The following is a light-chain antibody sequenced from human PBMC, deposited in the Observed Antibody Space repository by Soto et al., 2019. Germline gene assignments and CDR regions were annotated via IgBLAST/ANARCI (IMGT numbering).Light chain of an antibody. J-gene: IGKJ5*01. CDR2: DAS. CDR1: QSVGST. Sequence: EIVLTQSPATLSLSPGERATLSCRASQSVGSTLAWYQQKPGQPPRLLIYDASTRATGIPARFSGSGSGTEFTLTISSLQSEDFEVYYCQQYNNWPITFGQGTRLENK. V-gene: IGKV3-15*01. CDR3: QQYNNWPIT.